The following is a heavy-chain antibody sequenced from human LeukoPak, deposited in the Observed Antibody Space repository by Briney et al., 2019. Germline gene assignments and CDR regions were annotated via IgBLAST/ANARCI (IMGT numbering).Heavy chain of an antibody. CDR3: ARAGITMVRGVSTFDY. Sequence: GGSLRLSCAASGFTFSSYSMNWVRQAPGKGLEWVSYISNSGSIIYYADSVKGRFTISRDNAKNSLYLQMNSLRAEDTALYYCARAGITMVRGVSTFDYWGQGTLVTVSS. J-gene: IGHJ4*02. CDR1: GFTFSSYS. D-gene: IGHD3-10*01. CDR2: ISNSGSII. V-gene: IGHV3-48*04.